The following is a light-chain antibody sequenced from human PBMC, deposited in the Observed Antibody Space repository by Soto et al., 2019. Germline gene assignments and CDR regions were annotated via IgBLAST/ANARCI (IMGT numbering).Light chain of an antibody. CDR2: DVS. J-gene: IGLJ2*01. CDR1: SSDVGGYNY. Sequence: QSALTQPASVSGSPGQSITISCTGTSSDVGGYNYVSWYQQHPGKAPKLMIYDVSNRPSVVSNRFSGSKSGNTASLTISGLQAEDEADYYCSSDTSSYTLVFGGGTQLTVL. V-gene: IGLV2-14*01. CDR3: SSDTSSYTLV.